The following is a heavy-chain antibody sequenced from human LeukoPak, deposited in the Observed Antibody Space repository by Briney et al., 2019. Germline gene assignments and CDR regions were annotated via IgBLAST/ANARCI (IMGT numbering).Heavy chain of an antibody. Sequence: SETLSLTCTVSGGSISSYYWSWIRQPAGKGLEWIGRIYTSGSTNYNPSLKSRVTMSVDTSKNQFSLKLSFVTAADTAVYYCARVGYDSSGYYPNWFDPWGQGTLVTVSS. CDR3: ARVGYDSSGYYPNWFDP. V-gene: IGHV4-4*07. CDR1: GGSISSYY. D-gene: IGHD3-22*01. J-gene: IGHJ5*02. CDR2: IYTSGST.